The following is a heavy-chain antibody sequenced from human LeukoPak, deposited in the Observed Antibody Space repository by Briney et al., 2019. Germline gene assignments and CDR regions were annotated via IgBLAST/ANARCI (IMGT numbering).Heavy chain of an antibody. CDR3: ATDRHWAFDY. CDR1: GFTLSTYI. CDR2: ITGSSSTI. D-gene: IGHD3-16*01. V-gene: IGHV3-48*01. Sequence: GGSLRLSCAASGFTLSTYIMNWVRQAPGKGLEWISYITGSSSTISYADSVKGRFTISRDNAKNSLSLQMNSLRAEDTAVYYCATDRHWAFDYWGQGTLVTVSS. J-gene: IGHJ4*02.